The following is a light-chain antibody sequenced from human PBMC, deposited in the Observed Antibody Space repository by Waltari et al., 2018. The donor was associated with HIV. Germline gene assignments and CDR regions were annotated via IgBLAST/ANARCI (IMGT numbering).Light chain of an antibody. Sequence: QSALTQPRSVSGSPGQSITISCTGTSSDVGSYYLFSWYQQHPGNAPKLMIYEVSKRPSGVSNRFSGSKSGNTASLTISGLQAEDGADYYCCSYAGSSTFVVFGGGTKLTVL. CDR3: CSYAGSSTFVV. J-gene: IGLJ2*01. V-gene: IGLV2-23*02. CDR1: SSDVGSYYL. CDR2: EVS.